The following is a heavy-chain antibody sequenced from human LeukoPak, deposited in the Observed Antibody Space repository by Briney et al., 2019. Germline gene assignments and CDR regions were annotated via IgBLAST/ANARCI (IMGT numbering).Heavy chain of an antibody. Sequence: SETLSLTCTVSGGSISSSSYYWGWIRQPPGKGLEWIGSIYYSGSTYYNPSLKSRVTISVDTSKNQFSLKLSSVTAADTAVYYCARDHTSAFDIWGQGTMVTVSS. CDR3: ARDHTSAFDI. V-gene: IGHV4-39*07. D-gene: IGHD3-3*01. CDR2: IYYSGST. J-gene: IGHJ3*02. CDR1: GGSISSSSYY.